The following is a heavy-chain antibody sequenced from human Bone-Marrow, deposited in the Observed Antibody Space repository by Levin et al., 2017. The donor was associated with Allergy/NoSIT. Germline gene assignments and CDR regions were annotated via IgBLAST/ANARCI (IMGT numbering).Heavy chain of an antibody. J-gene: IGHJ4*02. V-gene: IGHV3-74*01. CDR3: ARDPFAYNFGSGSYLDD. D-gene: IGHD3-10*01. Sequence: QAGGSLRLSCAASGFAFSNYWMHWVRQAPGKGLVWVSRINRGGSSTTYADSVKGRFTISRDNAKNTLYLQMNSLRAEDTAVYYCARDPFAYNFGSGSYLDDWGQGTLVSVSS. CDR2: INRGGSST. CDR1: GFAFSNYW.